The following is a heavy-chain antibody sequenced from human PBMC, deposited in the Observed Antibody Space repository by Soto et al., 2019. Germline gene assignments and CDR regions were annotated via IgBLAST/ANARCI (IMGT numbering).Heavy chain of an antibody. CDR3: AGGYDWICYYYGMDV. D-gene: IGHD5-12*01. CDR2: IYYSGST. CDR1: GGSISSYY. J-gene: IGHJ6*02. V-gene: IGHV4-59*01. Sequence: SETLSLTCTVSGGSISSYYWSWIRQPPGKGLEWIGYIYYSGSTNYNPSLKSRVTISVDTSKNRFSLKLSSVTAADTAVYYCAGGYDWICYYYGMDVWGQGTTVTVSS.